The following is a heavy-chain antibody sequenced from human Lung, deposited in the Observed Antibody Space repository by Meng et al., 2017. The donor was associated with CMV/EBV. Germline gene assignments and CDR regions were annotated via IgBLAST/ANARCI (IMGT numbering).Heavy chain of an antibody. CDR1: GYTFTGYY. CDR3: ARDPPPDPGIAVAGFFDP. D-gene: IGHD6-19*01. J-gene: IGHJ5*02. Sequence: ASVXVSCKASGYTFTGYYMHWVRQAPGQGLEWMGWINPSSGGTNYAQKFQGRVTMTRDTSISTAYMELSRLRSDDTAVYCCARDPPPDPGIAVAGFFDPWXQGTLVTVSS. CDR2: INPSSGGT. V-gene: IGHV1-2*02.